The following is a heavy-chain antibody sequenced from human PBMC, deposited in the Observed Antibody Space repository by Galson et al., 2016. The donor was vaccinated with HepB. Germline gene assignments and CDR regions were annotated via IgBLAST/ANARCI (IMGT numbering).Heavy chain of an antibody. CDR1: GYTFISYG. V-gene: IGHV1-18*04. J-gene: IGHJ6*02. Sequence: SVKVSCKASGYTFISYGISWVRQAPGQGLEWMGWISAYNGNTEYAKKFRGRVTMTTDTSTSTAYLELRSLRSDDTAVYYCARERSTGYLYYNGMDVWGQGTTVTVSS. CDR2: ISAYNGNT. CDR3: ARERSTGYLYYNGMDV. D-gene: IGHD3-22*01.